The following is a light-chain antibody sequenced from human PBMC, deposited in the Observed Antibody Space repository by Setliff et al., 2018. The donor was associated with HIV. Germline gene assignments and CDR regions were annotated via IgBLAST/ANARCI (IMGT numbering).Light chain of an antibody. J-gene: IGLJ1*01. CDR2: DVS. CDR3: SSYTSSNTI. V-gene: IGLV2-14*03. CDR1: SSDVGYYNF. Sequence: QSVLTQPASVSGSLGQSITISCTRTSSDVGYYNFVSWYQQHPGKAPKLMIFDVSNRPSGVSNRFSGSKSGNTASLTISGLQAEDEADYYCSSYTSSNTIFETGTKVTV.